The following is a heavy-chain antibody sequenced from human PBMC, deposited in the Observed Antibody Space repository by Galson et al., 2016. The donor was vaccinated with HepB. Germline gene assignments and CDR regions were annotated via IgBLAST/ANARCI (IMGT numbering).Heavy chain of an antibody. Sequence: KGLEWIGDITHSGSTNYNPSLESRVTISVDTSKNQFSLKLISVTAADTAVYYCARMRAFDIWSQGTMVTVSS. CDR3: ARMRAFDI. J-gene: IGHJ3*02. CDR2: ITHSGST. V-gene: IGHV4-34*01.